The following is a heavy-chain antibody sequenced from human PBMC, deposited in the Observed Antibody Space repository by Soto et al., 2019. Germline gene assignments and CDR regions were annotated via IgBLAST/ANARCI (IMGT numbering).Heavy chain of an antibody. Sequence: GSLRLSCAASGFTFSTYEMNWVRQAPGKGLEWVAHITDGLTKHYADFVQGRFIISRDNAKNSLYLELTDLRDDDTAVYYCARDTSHGVTIGGLDSWGQGTLVTVSS. V-gene: IGHV3-48*03. D-gene: IGHD3-16*01. CDR2: ITDGLTK. CDR1: GFTFSTYE. J-gene: IGHJ4*02. CDR3: ARDTSHGVTIGGLDS.